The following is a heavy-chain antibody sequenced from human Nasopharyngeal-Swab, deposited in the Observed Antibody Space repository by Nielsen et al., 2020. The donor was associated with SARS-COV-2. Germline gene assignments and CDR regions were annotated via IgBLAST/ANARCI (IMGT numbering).Heavy chain of an antibody. V-gene: IGHV3-23*01. CDR1: GFTFSSYA. D-gene: IGHD2-15*01. Sequence: GESLKISYAASGFTFSSYAMSWVRQAPGKGLEWVSAISGSGGSTYYADSVKGRFTISRDNSKNTLYLQMNSLRAEDTAVYYCAKDWGYCSGGSCLPVYWGQGTLVTVSS. J-gene: IGHJ4*02. CDR3: AKDWGYCSGGSCLPVY. CDR2: ISGSGGST.